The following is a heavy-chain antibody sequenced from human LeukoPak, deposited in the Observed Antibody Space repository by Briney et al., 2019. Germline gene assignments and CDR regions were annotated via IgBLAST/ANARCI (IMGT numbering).Heavy chain of an antibody. V-gene: IGHV3-23*01. CDR2: ISGSGGST. D-gene: IGHD5-18*01. Sequence: GGSLRLSCAASGFTFSSYAMSWVCQAPGKGLEWVSAISGSGGSTYYADSVKGRFTISRDNSKNTLYLQMNSLRAEDTAVYYCAKDLHSYGLRWYFDYWGEGTLVTVSS. J-gene: IGHJ4*02. CDR1: GFTFSSYA. CDR3: AKDLHSYGLRWYFDY.